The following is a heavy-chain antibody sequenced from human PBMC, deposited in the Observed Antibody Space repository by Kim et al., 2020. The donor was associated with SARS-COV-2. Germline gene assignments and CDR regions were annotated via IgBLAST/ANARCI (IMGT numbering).Heavy chain of an antibody. J-gene: IGHJ4*01. CDR3: ARENDYVWGSRVGVLDY. CDR2: ISSSSSYI. V-gene: IGHV3-21*01. CDR1: GFTFSSYS. Sequence: GGSLRLSCAASGFTFSSYSMNWVRQAPRKGLEWVSSISSSSSYIYYADSVKGRFTISRDNAKNSLYLQMNSLRAEDTAVYYCARENDYVWGSRVGVLDYWGRGTLVTVSS. D-gene: IGHD3-16*01.